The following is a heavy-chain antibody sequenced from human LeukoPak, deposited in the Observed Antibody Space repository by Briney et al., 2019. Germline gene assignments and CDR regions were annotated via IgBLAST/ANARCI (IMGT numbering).Heavy chain of an antibody. CDR2: IYASGST. J-gene: IGHJ4*02. CDR3: ARGPSGSYCVDY. Sequence: SETLSLTRTDSRGSISSYYWTWIRQPPGKGLEWIGYIYASGSTNYKPSLKSRVTISVDTSKNQFSLKVTSVTAADTAVYYCARGPSGSYCVDYWGQGTLVTVSS. V-gene: IGHV4-59*01. CDR1: RGSISSYY. D-gene: IGHD1-26*01.